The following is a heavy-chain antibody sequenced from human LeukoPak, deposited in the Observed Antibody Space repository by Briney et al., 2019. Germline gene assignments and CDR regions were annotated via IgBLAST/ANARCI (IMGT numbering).Heavy chain of an antibody. Sequence: TSETLSLTCAVYGGSFSGSYWSWIRQPPGKGLEWIGEVIHRGSPTYNPSLKGRVTMSIDTSKNQFSLKLTSVTAADTAVYYCASAPYTNSADFWGPGTLVTVSS. V-gene: IGHV4-34*12. CDR3: ASAPYTNSADF. J-gene: IGHJ4*02. CDR2: VIHRGSP. CDR1: GGSFSGSY. D-gene: IGHD6-13*01.